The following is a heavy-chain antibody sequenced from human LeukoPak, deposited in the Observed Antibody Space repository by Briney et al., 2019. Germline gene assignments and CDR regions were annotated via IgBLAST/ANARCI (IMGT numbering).Heavy chain of an antibody. CDR1: GYTLPHYY. CDR3: ARCGDGRYKDF. D-gene: IGHD1-26*01. J-gene: IGHJ4*02. V-gene: IGHV1-2*02. Sequence: ASVKVPRKASGYTLPHYYLQGVEQAPGQGLEGMGWINPKSGGTNYAQKFQGTVTMTRDTFISTAYLELSSLRSDDTAVYECARCGDGRYKDFWGQGTLVTVSS. CDR2: INPKSGGT.